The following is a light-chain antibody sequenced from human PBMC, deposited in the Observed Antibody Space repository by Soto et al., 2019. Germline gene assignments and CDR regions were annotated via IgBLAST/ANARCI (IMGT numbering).Light chain of an antibody. CDR1: TGAVTSDYS. CDR2: GTT. V-gene: IGLV7-43*01. Sequence: QAVVTQEPSLTVSPGGTVTLTCASSTGAVTSDYSPNWFQQKPGQAPRALIYGTTNKHSWTPARFSGSLLGGKAALTVSGVQPEDEAEYYGLLHYGGAQPVVFGGGTKLTVL. CDR3: LLHYGGAQPVV. J-gene: IGLJ2*01.